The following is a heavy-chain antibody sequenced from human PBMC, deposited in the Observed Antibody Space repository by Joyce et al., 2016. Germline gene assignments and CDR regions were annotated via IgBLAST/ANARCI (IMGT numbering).Heavy chain of an antibody. J-gene: IGHJ4*01. CDR3: ARDVDYDILTGYPYYFDY. V-gene: IGHV3-21*01. D-gene: IGHD3-9*01. Sequence: EVQLVESGGGLVKPGGSLRLSCAASGFTLSSYNMNWVRQAPGKGLEWVSSISSSSIYIYYADSLKGRFTISRDNAKNSVHLQLNSLRAEDTALYYCARDVDYDILTGYPYYFDYWGQGTLVTVSS. CDR2: ISSSSIYI. CDR1: GFTLSSYN.